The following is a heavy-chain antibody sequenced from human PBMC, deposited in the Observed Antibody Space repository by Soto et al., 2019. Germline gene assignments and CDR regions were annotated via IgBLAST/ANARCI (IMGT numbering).Heavy chain of an antibody. J-gene: IGHJ5*02. CDR3: VRQTIVRGVLSWFDP. Sequence: QLQLQESGPRLVKPSETLSLICSVSGGSIRSGSNYWAWIRQPPGKGLDWIGTVYYNGNTYYNASLKSRVTISADTSKNQSSLKLSSVSAADTAVYYCVRQTIVRGVLSWFDPWGQGTLVTVSS. V-gene: IGHV4-39*01. CDR1: GGSIRSGSNY. D-gene: IGHD3-10*01. CDR2: VYYNGNT.